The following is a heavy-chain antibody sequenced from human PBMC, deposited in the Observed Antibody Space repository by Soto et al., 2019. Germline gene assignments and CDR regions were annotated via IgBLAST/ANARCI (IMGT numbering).Heavy chain of an antibody. V-gene: IGHV4-31*03. CDR3: AKTPMRWGTYRSNWFDP. Sequence: QVQLQESGSGLVRPSQTLSLTCTVSGGPINNPAYYWSWIRQQPGKGLEWMGYIYYSGTTYYNPSLKGRLSISIDTSKNHFSLKLSSVTAADTAVYFCAKTPMRWGTYRSNWFDPWGQGTLVTVSS. J-gene: IGHJ5*02. CDR2: IYYSGTT. D-gene: IGHD3-16*02. CDR1: GGPINNPAYY.